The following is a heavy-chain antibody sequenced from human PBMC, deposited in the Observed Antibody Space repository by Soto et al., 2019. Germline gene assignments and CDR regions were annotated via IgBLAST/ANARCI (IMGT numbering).Heavy chain of an antibody. J-gene: IGHJ3*01. CDR2: MNPNSGET. Sequence: QVQLVQSGAEVKKPGASVRISCTASGYTFTHHDVNWVRQAPAQGPEGMGWMNPNSGETDYAPIFQGMVRITRDTPISTAYMEVSSLGSRDTAMYFCARGIVGGSTRAFDLWGQGTKVTVSS. CDR1: GYTFTHHD. CDR3: ARGIVGGSTRAFDL. D-gene: IGHD1-26*01. V-gene: IGHV1-8*01.